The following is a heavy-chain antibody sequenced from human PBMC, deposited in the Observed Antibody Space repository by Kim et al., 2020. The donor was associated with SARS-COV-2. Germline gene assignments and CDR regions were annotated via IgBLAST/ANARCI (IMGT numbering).Heavy chain of an antibody. J-gene: IGHJ4*02. CDR2: IKSKTDGGTT. CDR1: GFTFSNAW. Sequence: GGSLRLSCAASGFTFSNAWMSWVRQAQGKGLEWVGRIKSKTDGGTTDYAAPVKGRFTISRDDSKNTLYLQMNSLKTEDTAVYYCTTDVGYYYGSGSYSRDYWGQGTLVTVSS. D-gene: IGHD3-10*01. V-gene: IGHV3-15*01. CDR3: TTDVGYYYGSGSYSRDY.